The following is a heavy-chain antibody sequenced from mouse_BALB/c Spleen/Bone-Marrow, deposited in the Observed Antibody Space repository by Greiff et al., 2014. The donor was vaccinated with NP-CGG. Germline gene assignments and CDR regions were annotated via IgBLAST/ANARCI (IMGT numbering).Heavy chain of an antibody. J-gene: IGHJ2*01. V-gene: IGHV5-17*02. CDR3: ARSSYGYDRQAYFFDY. Sequence: EVKLMESGGGLVQPGGSRKLSCAASGFTFSSFGMHWVRQAPEKELEWVAYISSGSSTIYYADTVKGRFTISRDNPKNTLFLQMTSLRSEDTAMYYCARSSYGYDRQAYFFDYWGQGTTLTVSS. D-gene: IGHD2-2*01. CDR2: ISSGSSTI. CDR1: GFTFSSFG.